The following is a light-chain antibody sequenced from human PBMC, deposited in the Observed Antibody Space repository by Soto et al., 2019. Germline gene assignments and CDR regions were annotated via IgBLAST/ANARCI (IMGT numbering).Light chain of an antibody. CDR1: DNDVGGYNF. V-gene: IGLV2-11*01. CDR2: DVS. CDR3: KSYAGSNTYV. Sequence: QSALTQPRSVSGSPGQSVTISCSGTDNDVGGYNFVSWYQQHPGKAPKLMVFDVSKRPSGVPDRFSGSKSGNTASLTVSGLQAADEADYFCKSYAGSNTYVFGSGTKLTVL. J-gene: IGLJ1*01.